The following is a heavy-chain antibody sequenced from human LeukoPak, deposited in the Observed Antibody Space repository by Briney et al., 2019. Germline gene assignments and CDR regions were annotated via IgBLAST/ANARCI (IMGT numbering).Heavy chain of an antibody. CDR2: MNPNSGNT. V-gene: IGHV1-8*01. CDR1: GYTFISYD. J-gene: IGHJ6*02. CDR3: VRGPNYDILTGSNGDYYYGMDV. Sequence: VASVKVSCKASGYTFISYDINWVRQATGQGLEWMGWMNPNSGNTGYAQKFQGRVTMTRNTSISTAYMELSSLRSEDTAVYYCVRGPNYDILTGSNGDYYYGMDVWGQGTTVTVPS. D-gene: IGHD3-9*01.